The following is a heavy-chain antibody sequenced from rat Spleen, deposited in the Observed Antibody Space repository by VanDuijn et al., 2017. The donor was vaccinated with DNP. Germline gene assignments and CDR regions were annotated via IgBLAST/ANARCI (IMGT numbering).Heavy chain of an antibody. V-gene: IGHV5-20*01. CDR3: TPRFFFY. CDR2: ISYDGSST. CDR1: GFTFSNYD. J-gene: IGHJ2*01. D-gene: IGHD1-3*01. Sequence: EVQLVESGGGLVQPGRSMKLSCAASGFTFSNYDMAWVRQAPTKGLEWVASISYDGSSTYYRDSVKGRFTISRDNAKSTLYLQMDSLRSEDTATDYCTPRFFFYWGHGVMVTVSS.